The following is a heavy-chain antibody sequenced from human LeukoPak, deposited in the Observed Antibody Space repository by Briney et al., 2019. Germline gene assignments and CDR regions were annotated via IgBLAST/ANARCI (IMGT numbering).Heavy chain of an antibody. CDR2: IYYSGST. CDR3: ARVQHLGQGFHS. CDR1: GGSVSSGDYY. Sequence: PSETLSLTCTVSGGSVSSGDYYWSWSRQPPGKGLEWIGYIYYSGSTYYNPSLKSRVTISVDTSKNQFSLKLSSVTAADTAVYYCARVQHLGQGFHSWGQGTLVTVSS. J-gene: IGHJ4*02. V-gene: IGHV4-30-4*01. D-gene: IGHD6-13*01.